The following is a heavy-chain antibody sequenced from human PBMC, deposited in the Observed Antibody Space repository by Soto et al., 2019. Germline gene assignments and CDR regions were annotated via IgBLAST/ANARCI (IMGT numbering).Heavy chain of an antibody. Sequence: EVQLVESGGGLVKPGGSLRLSCAASGFTFSSYSMNWVRQAPGKGLEWVSSISSSSSYIYYADSVKGRFTISRDNAKNSLYLQMNRLRAEDTAVYYCARDLIPPAGKGNIDYWGQGTLVTVSS. D-gene: IGHD6-13*01. CDR3: ARDLIPPAGKGNIDY. J-gene: IGHJ4*02. V-gene: IGHV3-21*01. CDR1: GFTFSSYS. CDR2: ISSSSSYI.